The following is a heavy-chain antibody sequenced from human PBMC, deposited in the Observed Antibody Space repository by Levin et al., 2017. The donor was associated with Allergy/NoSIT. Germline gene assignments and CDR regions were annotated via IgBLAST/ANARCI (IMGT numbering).Heavy chain of an antibody. J-gene: IGHJ6*02. V-gene: IGHV6-1*01. CDR1: GDSVSSNSAA. D-gene: IGHD2-2*02. CDR3: ARDEVVVVPAAIFGVGYYYYGMDV. Sequence: SQTLSLTCAISGDSVSSNSAAWNWIRQSPSRGLEWLGRTYYRSKWYNDYAVSVKSRITINPDTSKNQFSLQLNSVTPEDTAVYYCARDEVVVVPAAIFGVGYYYYGMDVWGQGTTVTVSS. CDR2: TYYRSKWYN.